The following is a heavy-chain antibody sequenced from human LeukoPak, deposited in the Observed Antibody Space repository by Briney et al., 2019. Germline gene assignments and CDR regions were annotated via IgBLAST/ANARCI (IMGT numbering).Heavy chain of an antibody. J-gene: IGHJ4*02. CDR3: ARDFPAAGDFDY. CDR1: GGTFSSYA. D-gene: IGHD6-13*01. CDR2: INPSGGST. Sequence: ASVKVSCKASGGTFSSYAISWVRQAPGQGLEWMGIINPSGGSTSYAQKFQGRVTMTRDTSTSTVYMELSSLRSEDTAVYYCARDFPAAGDFDYWGQGTLVTVSS. V-gene: IGHV1-46*01.